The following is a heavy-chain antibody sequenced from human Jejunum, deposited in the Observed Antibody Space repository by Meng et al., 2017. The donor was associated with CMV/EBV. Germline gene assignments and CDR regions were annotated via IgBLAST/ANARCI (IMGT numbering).Heavy chain of an antibody. CDR1: GFSFNSDV. CDR3: ARANNHAMDV. CDR2: ISGRGTFI. Sequence: CAPSGFSFNSDVINWVRQAPGKGLEWVSSISGRGTFIYYADSVKGRFTISSDNAKNTLYLQMNSLRAEDTAVYYCARANNHAMDVWGQGTTVTVSS. D-gene: IGHD1/OR15-1a*01. J-gene: IGHJ6*02. V-gene: IGHV3-21*01.